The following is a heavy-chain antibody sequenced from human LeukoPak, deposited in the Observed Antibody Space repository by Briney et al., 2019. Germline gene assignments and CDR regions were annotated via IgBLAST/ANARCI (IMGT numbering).Heavy chain of an antibody. Sequence: GGSLRLSCAASGFIFSTYGMHWVRQAPGKGLEWVAYISYDGSRKNYADPVKGRFTISRDNSKNTLFLQLSSLKVEDTAVYYCAKKLIGNVDYFDYWGQGTLVTVSS. CDR1: GFIFSTYG. V-gene: IGHV3-30*02. J-gene: IGHJ4*02. D-gene: IGHD3-22*01. CDR2: ISYDGSRK. CDR3: AKKLIGNVDYFDY.